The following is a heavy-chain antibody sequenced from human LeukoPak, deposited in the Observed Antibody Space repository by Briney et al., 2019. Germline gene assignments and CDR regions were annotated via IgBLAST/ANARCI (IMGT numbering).Heavy chain of an antibody. V-gene: IGHV4-61*02. J-gene: IGHJ6*03. Sequence: SETLSLTCTVSGGSMSSSSYYWSWIRQPAGKGLEWIGRIYTSGSTNYNPSLKSRVTMSVDTSKNQFSLKLSSVTAADTAVYYCARALQNYYYYYMDVWGKGTTVTVSS. CDR2: IYTSGST. CDR1: GGSMSSSSYY. CDR3: ARALQNYYYYYMDV.